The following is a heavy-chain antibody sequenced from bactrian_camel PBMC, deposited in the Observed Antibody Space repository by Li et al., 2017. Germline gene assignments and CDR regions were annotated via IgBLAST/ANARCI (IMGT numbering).Heavy chain of an antibody. D-gene: IGHD5*01. CDR1: EFTFSTSD. CDR3: VLGVSAST. J-gene: IGHJ4*01. V-gene: IGHV3S40*01. CDR2: INTDGDST. Sequence: VQLVESGGGLVQPGGSLSLSCAASEFTFSTSDMTWVRQAPGKGLEWVSTINTDGDSTYYADAVKGRFTISRDNAKTTMYLQMNSLKSEDTALYYCVLGVSASTWGQGTQVTVS.